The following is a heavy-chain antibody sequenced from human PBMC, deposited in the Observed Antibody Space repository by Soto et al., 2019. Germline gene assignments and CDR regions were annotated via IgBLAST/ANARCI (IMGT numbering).Heavy chain of an antibody. CDR1: GYSFTSYW. Sequence: GESLKISCKGSGYSFTSYWIGWVRQMPGKGLEWMGIIYPGDSDTRYSPSFQGQVTISADKSISTAYLQWSSLKASDTAMYYCAGLAAIERDSNWFDPWGQGTLVTVSS. J-gene: IGHJ5*02. D-gene: IGHD2-15*01. V-gene: IGHV5-51*01. CDR3: AGLAAIERDSNWFDP. CDR2: IYPGDSDT.